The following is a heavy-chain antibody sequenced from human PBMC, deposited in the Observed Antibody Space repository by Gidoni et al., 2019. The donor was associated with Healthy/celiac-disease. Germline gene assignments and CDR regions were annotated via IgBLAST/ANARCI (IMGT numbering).Heavy chain of an antibody. D-gene: IGHD3-3*01. J-gene: IGHJ3*02. Sequence: QVQLQESGPGLVKPSQTLSLTCTVSGGSIRSGSYYWSWIRQPAGKGLEWIGRIYTSGSTNYNPSLKSRVTISVDTSKNQFSLKLSSVTAADTAVYYCARDVFWFSGLDAFDIWGQGTMVTVSS. CDR2: IYTSGST. CDR3: ARDVFWFSGLDAFDI. CDR1: GGSIRSGSYY. V-gene: IGHV4-61*02.